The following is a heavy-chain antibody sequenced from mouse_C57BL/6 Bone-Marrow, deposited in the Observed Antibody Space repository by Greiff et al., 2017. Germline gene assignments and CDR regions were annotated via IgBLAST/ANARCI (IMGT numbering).Heavy chain of an antibody. J-gene: IGHJ2*01. CDR1: GFSLSTSNMG. Sequence: QVTLKVSGPGILQPSQTLSLTCSFSGFSLSTSNMGIGWIRQPSGKGLEWLAHIWWNDDKYYNPSLKSQLTISKNTSNNQVFLKITSVDTADTATYYCSQIAYDYGSSYYFDYWGQGTTLTVSS. D-gene: IGHD1-1*01. CDR2: IWWNDDK. V-gene: IGHV8-5*01. CDR3: SQIAYDYGSSYYFDY.